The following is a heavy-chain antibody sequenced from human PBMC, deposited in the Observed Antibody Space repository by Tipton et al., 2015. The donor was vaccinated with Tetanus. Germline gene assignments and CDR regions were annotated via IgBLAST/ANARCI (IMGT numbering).Heavy chain of an antibody. CDR1: GFTFRSYW. D-gene: IGHD3-16*01. Sequence: SLRLSCAASGFTFRSYWMHWVRQSPGKGLVWVSRIKSDGSKATYADSVKGRFTISRDNAKNTLYLQMDSLRADDTAVYYCARDYTSYYAYYGMDVWGQGTTVTVSS. CDR2: IKSDGSKA. J-gene: IGHJ6*02. CDR3: ARDYTSYYAYYGMDV. V-gene: IGHV3-74*01.